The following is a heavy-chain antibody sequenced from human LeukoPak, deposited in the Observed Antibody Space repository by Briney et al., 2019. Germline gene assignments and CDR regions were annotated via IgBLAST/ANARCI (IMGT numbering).Heavy chain of an antibody. J-gene: IGHJ5*02. V-gene: IGHV1-69*10. D-gene: IGHD3-10*01. CDR1: GGTFSSYA. Sequence: SSVTVSFKASGGTFSSYAISWVRQAPGRGLEWMGGIIPILGTANYAQKFEGRVTITADKSTSTAYMELSSLRSEDTAVYYCARDRARLDGSGSPWGQGTLVTVSS. CDR3: ARDRARLDGSGSP. CDR2: IIPILGTA.